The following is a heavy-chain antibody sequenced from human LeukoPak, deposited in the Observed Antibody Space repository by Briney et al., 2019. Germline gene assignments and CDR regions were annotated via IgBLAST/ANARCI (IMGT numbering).Heavy chain of an antibody. CDR3: AADRYGDYGDAFDI. Sequence: SVKVSCKXSGFTFTSTAMQWVRQARRQRLEWIGWIVVGSGNTNYAQKFQERVTITRDMSTSTAYMELSSLRSEDTAVYYCAADRYGDYGDAFDIWGQGTMVTVSS. V-gene: IGHV1-58*02. J-gene: IGHJ3*02. CDR1: GFTFTSTA. CDR2: IVVGSGNT. D-gene: IGHD4-17*01.